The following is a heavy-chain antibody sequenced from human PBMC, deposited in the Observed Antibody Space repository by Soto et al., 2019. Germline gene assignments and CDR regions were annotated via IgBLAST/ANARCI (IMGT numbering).Heavy chain of an antibody. D-gene: IGHD6-13*01. J-gene: IGHJ5*02. CDR2: IYHSGST. CDR1: GYSISSGYY. Sequence: SETLSLTCAVSGYSISSGYYWGWIRQPPGKGLEWIGGIYHSGSTYYNPSLKSRVTISVDTSKNQFSLKLSSVTAADTAVYYCARGIAAAGKGVGWFDPWGQGTRVTVSS. V-gene: IGHV4-38-2*01. CDR3: ARGIAAAGKGVGWFDP.